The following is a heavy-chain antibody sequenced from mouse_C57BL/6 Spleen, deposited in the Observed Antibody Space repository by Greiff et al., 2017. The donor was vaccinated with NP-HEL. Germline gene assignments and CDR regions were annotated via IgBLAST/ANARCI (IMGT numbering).Heavy chain of an antibody. J-gene: IGHJ3*01. CDR2: INPNNGGT. Sequence: EVQLQQSGPELVKPGASVKMSCKASGYTFTDYNMHWVKQSHGKSLEWIGYINPNNGGTSYNQKFKGKATLTVNKSSSTAYMELRSLTSEDSAVYYCARRLGVGAWFAYWGQGTLVTVSA. V-gene: IGHV1-22*01. CDR1: GYTFTDYN. CDR3: ARRLGVGAWFAY. D-gene: IGHD4-1*01.